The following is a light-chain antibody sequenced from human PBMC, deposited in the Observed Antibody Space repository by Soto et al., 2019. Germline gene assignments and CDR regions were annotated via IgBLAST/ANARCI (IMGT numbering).Light chain of an antibody. CDR3: QQYAYSPLN. CDR1: RGVGNNY. CDR2: DAS. Sequence: EIVLTQSPGTLSLSPGERATLSCRASRGVGNNYLAWYQQRPGQAPNLLIYDASSRATGIPDRISGSGSGTDFTLTITRLEPEDSAMYYCQQYAYSPLNFGGGTKVEIK. J-gene: IGKJ4*01. V-gene: IGKV3-20*01.